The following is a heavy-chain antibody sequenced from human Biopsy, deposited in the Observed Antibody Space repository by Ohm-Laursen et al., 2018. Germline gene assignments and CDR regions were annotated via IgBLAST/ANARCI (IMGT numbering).Heavy chain of an antibody. J-gene: IGHJ4*02. CDR2: ITTYNGNT. V-gene: IGHV1-18*01. Sequence: ASVKVSCKASGSPFINYGISWVRQAPGQGLEWLGWITTYNGNTNYAQKFRGRVTMTTDKPTSTAYVELRSLRSDDTAVYYCARTVDTVVVTPSDHWGQGTLVTVSS. CDR1: GSPFINYG. CDR3: ARTVDTVVVTPSDH. D-gene: IGHD5-18*01.